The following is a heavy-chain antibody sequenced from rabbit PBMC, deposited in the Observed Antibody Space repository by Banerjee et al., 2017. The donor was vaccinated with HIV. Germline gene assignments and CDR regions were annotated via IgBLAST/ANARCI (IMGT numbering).Heavy chain of an antibody. CDR1: GFSFSSNG. J-gene: IGHJ4*01. D-gene: IGHD3-3*01. Sequence: QSLEESGGDLVKPGASLTLTCKASGFSFSSNGMSWVRQAPGKGLEWIACIWTSSGSTYYATWAKGRFTISKTSSTTVTLQMTSLTAADTATYFCARGLVAGVLDLWGPGTLVTVS. CDR3: ARGLVAGVLDL. V-gene: IGHV1S40*01. CDR2: IWTSSGST.